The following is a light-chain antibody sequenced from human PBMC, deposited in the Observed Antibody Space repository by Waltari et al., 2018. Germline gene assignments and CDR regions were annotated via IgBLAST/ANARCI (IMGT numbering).Light chain of an antibody. J-gene: IGKJ4*01. V-gene: IGKV1-5*03. Sequence: DIQMTQSPSSLSASVGDRVTITCRASQSVKNNLAWYQQAPGKAPKVLIHKASRLESGAPSRFSGSGYGTEFTLTINSLQPDDFATYYCQEYDSLPVTFGGGTKVEI. CDR3: QEYDSLPVT. CDR1: QSVKNN. CDR2: KAS.